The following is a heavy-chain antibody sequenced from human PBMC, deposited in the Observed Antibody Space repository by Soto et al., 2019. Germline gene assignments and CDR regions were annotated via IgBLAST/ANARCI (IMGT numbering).Heavy chain of an antibody. CDR1: GGSFSGYY. V-gene: IGHV4-34*01. D-gene: IGHD4-17*01. J-gene: IGHJ1*01. CDR2: INHSGST. CDR3: ARGRRGGDYGGYFKH. Sequence: SETLSLTCAVYGGSFSGYYWSWIRQPPGRGLEWIGEINHSGSTNYNPSLKSRVTISVDTSKNQFSLKLSSVTAADTAVYYCARGRRGGDYGGYFKHWGQGTLVTLSS.